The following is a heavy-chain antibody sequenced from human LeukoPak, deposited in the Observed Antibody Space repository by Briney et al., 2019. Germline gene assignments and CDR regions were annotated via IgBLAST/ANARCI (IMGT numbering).Heavy chain of an antibody. D-gene: IGHD3-10*02. Sequence: SETLSLTCAVYGGSFSDYYWNWIRQPPGEGLQWIGEVNPKGSTSNNSSLTSRVTRSADTSKSQVSLRVTSVTAADTAVYYCTRARGKQQRGLFGEYQAVYYYFMDVWGTGTTVTVSS. J-gene: IGHJ6*03. CDR2: VNPKGST. V-gene: IGHV4-34*01. CDR1: GGSFSDYY. CDR3: TRARGKQQRGLFGEYQAVYYYFMDV.